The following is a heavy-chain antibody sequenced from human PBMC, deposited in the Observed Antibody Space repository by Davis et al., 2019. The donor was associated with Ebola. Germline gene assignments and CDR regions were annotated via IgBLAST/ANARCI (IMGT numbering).Heavy chain of an antibody. CDR1: GGSFSGYY. CDR3: ARVGVVVPAAPRKAFDI. D-gene: IGHD2-2*01. CDR2: INHSGST. Sequence: PSETLSLTCAVYGGSFSGYYWSWIRQPPGKGLEWIGEINHSGSTNYNPSLKSRVTISVDTSKNQFSLKLSSVTAADTAVYYCARVGVVVPAAPRKAFDIWGQGTMVTVSS. J-gene: IGHJ3*02. V-gene: IGHV4-34*01.